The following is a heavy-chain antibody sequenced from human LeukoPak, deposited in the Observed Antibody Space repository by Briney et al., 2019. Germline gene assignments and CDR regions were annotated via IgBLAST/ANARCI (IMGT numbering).Heavy chain of an antibody. D-gene: IGHD6-13*01. CDR1: GGSFSDYY. V-gene: IGHV4-34*01. Sequence: TSETLSLTCGVSGGSFSDYYWSWIRQPPGKELEWIGEINHGGSTNYNPSLKSRVTISVDTSKNQFSLKLSSVTAADTAVYYCARMQSSSWPYYYYGMDVWGQGTTVTVSS. J-gene: IGHJ6*02. CDR2: INHGGST. CDR3: ARMQSSSWPYYYYGMDV.